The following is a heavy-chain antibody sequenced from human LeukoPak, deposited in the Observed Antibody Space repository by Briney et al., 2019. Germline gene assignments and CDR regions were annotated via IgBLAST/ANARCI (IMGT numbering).Heavy chain of an antibody. Sequence: GGSLRLSCAASGFIFRSNYMNWVRQAPGKGLVWVSRINGDGSTTTYAGSVKGRFTISRDNAKNTLYLQTNSLRAEDTAVYYCARAVAGTNALDIWGQGTLVTVSS. V-gene: IGHV3-74*01. CDR3: ARAVAGTNALDI. CDR1: GFIFRSNY. J-gene: IGHJ3*02. D-gene: IGHD6-19*01. CDR2: INGDGSTT.